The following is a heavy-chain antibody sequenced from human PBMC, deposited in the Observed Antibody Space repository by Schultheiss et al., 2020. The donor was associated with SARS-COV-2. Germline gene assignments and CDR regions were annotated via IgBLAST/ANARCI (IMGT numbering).Heavy chain of an antibody. D-gene: IGHD3-10*01. CDR1: GGSISSGGYF. J-gene: IGHJ5*02. CDR2: IYYSGST. Sequence: SETLSLTCTVSGGSISSGGYFWSWIRQPAGKGLEWIGSIYYSGSTYYNPSLKSRVTISVDTAKNQFSLKLSSVTAADTAVYYCARGYGSGSYGIDPWGQGTLVTVSS. V-gene: IGHV4-39*01. CDR3: ARGYGSGSYGIDP.